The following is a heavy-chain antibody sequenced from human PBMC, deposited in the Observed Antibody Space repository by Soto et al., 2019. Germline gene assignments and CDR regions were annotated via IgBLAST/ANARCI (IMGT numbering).Heavy chain of an antibody. J-gene: IGHJ4*02. Sequence: PGGSLRLSCAASGFTFSSYGMHWVRQAPGKGLEWVAVIWYDGSNKYYADSVKGRFTISRDNSKNTLFLQVDSLRVEDTAVYFCAKGAGQWPNYFDYWGQGNLVTVSS. CDR2: IWYDGSNK. CDR3: AKGAGQWPNYFDY. D-gene: IGHD6-19*01. V-gene: IGHV3-30*02. CDR1: GFTFSSYG.